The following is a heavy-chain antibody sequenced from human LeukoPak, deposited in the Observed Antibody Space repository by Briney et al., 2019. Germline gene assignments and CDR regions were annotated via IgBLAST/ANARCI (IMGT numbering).Heavy chain of an antibody. CDR2: IKPDGTEK. D-gene: IGHD3-16*02. CDR3: ASGLRGPQASF. V-gene: IGHV3-7*03. J-gene: IGHJ4*02. Sequence: GGSLRLSCATSGFTFSTYWMNWVRQAPGKGLEWVANIKPDGTEKYYVDSVKGRFTISRDNAKNSLYLQMSSLRAEDTAVYYCASGLRGPQASFWGQGTLVTVSS. CDR1: GFTFSTYW.